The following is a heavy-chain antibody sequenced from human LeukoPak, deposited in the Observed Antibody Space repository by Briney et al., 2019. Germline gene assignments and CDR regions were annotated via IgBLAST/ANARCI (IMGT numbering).Heavy chain of an antibody. CDR2: INHSGST. CDR1: GESFSGYY. D-gene: IGHD3-16*01. J-gene: IGHJ4*02. CDR3: ARHVKRGMALDY. Sequence: KPSETLSLTCAVYGESFSGYYWSWIRQPPGKGLEWIGEINHSGSTNYNPSLKSRVTISVDTSKNQFSLKLSSVTAADTAVYYCARHVKRGMALDYWGQGTLVTVSS. V-gene: IGHV4-34*01.